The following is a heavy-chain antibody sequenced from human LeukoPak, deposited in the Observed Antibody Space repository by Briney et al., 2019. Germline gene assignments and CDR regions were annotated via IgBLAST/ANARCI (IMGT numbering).Heavy chain of an antibody. V-gene: IGHV6-1*01. J-gene: IGHJ2*01. CDR1: GDSVSSNSAA. Sequence: SQTLSLTCAISGDSVSSNSAAWNWIRQSPSRGLELLGRTYYRSKWYNDYAVSVKSRITINPDTSKNQFSLQLNSVTPEDTAVYYCARNPLLPRDWYFDLWGRGTLVTVSS. CDR3: ARNPLLPRDWYFDL. CDR2: TYYRSKWYN. D-gene: IGHD1-26*01.